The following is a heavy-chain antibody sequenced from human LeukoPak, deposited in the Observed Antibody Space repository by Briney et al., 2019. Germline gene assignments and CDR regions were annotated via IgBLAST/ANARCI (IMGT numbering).Heavy chain of an antibody. Sequence: ASVKVSCKASGGTFSSYAISWVRQAPGQGLEWMGRIIPIFDTANYAQKFQGRVTITTDESTSTAYMELSSLRSEDTAVYYCASAAYYYDSSGYYGAGFDYWGQGTLVTVSS. J-gene: IGHJ4*02. CDR1: GGTFSSYA. D-gene: IGHD3-22*01. CDR3: ASAAYYYDSSGYYGAGFDY. V-gene: IGHV1-69*05. CDR2: IIPIFDTA.